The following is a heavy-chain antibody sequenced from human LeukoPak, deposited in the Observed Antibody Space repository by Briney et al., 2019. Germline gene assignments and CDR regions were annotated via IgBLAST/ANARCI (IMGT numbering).Heavy chain of an antibody. CDR1: GFTFSSYS. D-gene: IGHD2-15*01. CDR3: ARDSSYCSGGSCYPVWYFDL. CDR2: ISSSSSYI. J-gene: IGHJ2*01. Sequence: PGGSLRLSCAASGFTFSSYSMNWVRQAPGKGLEWVSSISSSSSYIYYADSVKGRFTISRDNAKNSLYLQMNSLRAEDTAVYYCARDSSYCSGGSCYPVWYFDLWGRGTLVTVSS. V-gene: IGHV3-21*01.